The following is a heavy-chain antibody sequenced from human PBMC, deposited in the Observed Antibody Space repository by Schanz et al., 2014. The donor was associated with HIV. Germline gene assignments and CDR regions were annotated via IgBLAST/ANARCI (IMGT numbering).Heavy chain of an antibody. CDR1: GGSLSSGGSYS. J-gene: IGHJ6*02. CDR2: IYHTGGA. Sequence: QLQLQESGSGLVKPSQTLSLTCAVSGGSLSSGGSYSWSWVRKPPGKGLEWIGHIYHTGGASYTPSRKSRVTMSVDKSKHQFSLKRPSVTAADTAVYYCARGPSGGLTPSRGMDVWGQGTTVTVSS. D-gene: IGHD1-26*01. V-gene: IGHV4-30-2*01. CDR3: ARGPSGGLTPSRGMDV.